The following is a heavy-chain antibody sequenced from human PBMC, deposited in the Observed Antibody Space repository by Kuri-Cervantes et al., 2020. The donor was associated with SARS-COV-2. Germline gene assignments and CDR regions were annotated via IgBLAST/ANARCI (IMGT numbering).Heavy chain of an antibody. CDR1: GYTFSDYY. D-gene: IGHD3-10*01. Sequence: ASVKVSCKASGYTFSDYYMYWVRQAPGQGLEWMGWINPNSGGTNCAQKFQGWVTMTRDTSSTGYMELSRLRSDDTAVYYCARGMVRGLIQSYYYGMDVWGQGTTVPSP. CDR3: ARGMVRGLIQSYYYGMDV. CDR2: INPNSGGT. J-gene: IGHJ6*02. V-gene: IGHV1-2*04.